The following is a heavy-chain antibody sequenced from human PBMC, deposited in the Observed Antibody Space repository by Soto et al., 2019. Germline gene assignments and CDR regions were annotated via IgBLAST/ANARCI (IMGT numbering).Heavy chain of an antibody. CDR3: ASHIAAAGTNG. V-gene: IGHV1-46*01. D-gene: IGHD6-13*01. CDR1: GYTFTKYW. Sequence: GASVKVSCKASGYTFTKYWMHWVRQAPGQGLEWMGIIKSSGGSTSYTQKFQGRVTMTTDTSKNQFSLKLSSVTAADTAVYYCASHIAAAGTNGWGQGTLVTVSS. CDR2: IKSSGGST. J-gene: IGHJ4*02.